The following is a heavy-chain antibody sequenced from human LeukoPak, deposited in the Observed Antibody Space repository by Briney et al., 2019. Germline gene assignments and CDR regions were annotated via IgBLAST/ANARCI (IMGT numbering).Heavy chain of an antibody. Sequence: GESLKISCKGSGYIFTSYWIGWVRQMPGKGLEWMGIIYPGDSDTRYSPSFQGQVTISADKSISTAYLQWSSLKASDTAMYYCARGARDGYNRYYYYYYMDVWGKGTTVTVSS. J-gene: IGHJ6*03. CDR2: IYPGDSDT. V-gene: IGHV5-51*01. CDR1: GYIFTSYW. D-gene: IGHD5-24*01. CDR3: ARGARDGYNRYYYYYYMDV.